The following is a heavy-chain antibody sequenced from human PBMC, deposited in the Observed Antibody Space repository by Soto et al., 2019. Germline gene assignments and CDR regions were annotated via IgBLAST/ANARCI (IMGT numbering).Heavy chain of an antibody. CDR1: EGNSINLG. V-gene: IGHV3-30*18. CDR2: ISYDGSNK. D-gene: IGHD3-3*01. J-gene: IGHJ6*02. Sequence: GRLLRLCWTALEGNSINLGSHRILKAPGKGLEWVAVISYDGSNKYYADSVKGRFTISRDNSKDTLYLQMNSLRAEDTAVYYCAKDSYDFWSGYLLFQNYYYYYGMDVWGQGTTVTVS. CDR3: AKDSYDFWSGYLLFQNYYYYYGMDV.